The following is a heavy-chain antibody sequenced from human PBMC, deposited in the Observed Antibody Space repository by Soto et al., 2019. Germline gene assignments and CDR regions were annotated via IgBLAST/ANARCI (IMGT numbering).Heavy chain of an antibody. Sequence: PGGSLRLSCVASGFTFSAYYMTWIRQAPGKGLEWVSYIGSSGSPIYHADSVKGRFTISRDNAKNSVYLQVNSLRAEDTAVYYCARESSSTSANWFDPWGQGTLVTVSS. D-gene: IGHD2-2*01. CDR2: IGSSGSPI. CDR3: ARESSSTSANWFDP. CDR1: GFTFSAYY. J-gene: IGHJ5*02. V-gene: IGHV3-11*01.